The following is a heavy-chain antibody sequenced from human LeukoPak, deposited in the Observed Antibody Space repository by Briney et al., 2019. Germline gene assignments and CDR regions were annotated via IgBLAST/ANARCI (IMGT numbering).Heavy chain of an antibody. D-gene: IGHD6-19*01. V-gene: IGHV5-51*01. CDR1: GYSFTSYW. Sequence: GESLKISCKGSGYSFTSYWIGWVRQMPGKGLEWMGIIHPGDSDTRYSPSFQGQVTISADKSISTAYLQWSSLKASDTATYYCARQWLVEENWFDPWGQGTLVTVSS. CDR3: ARQWLVEENWFDP. J-gene: IGHJ5*02. CDR2: IHPGDSDT.